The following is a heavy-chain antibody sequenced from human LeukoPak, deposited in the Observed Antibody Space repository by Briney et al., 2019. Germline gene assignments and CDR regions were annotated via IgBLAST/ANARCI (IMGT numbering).Heavy chain of an antibody. CDR2: KYYSGRT. CDR3: ARGGYTYGFDAFDF. CDR1: GYSISSGYY. D-gene: IGHD5-18*01. V-gene: IGHV4-61*01. J-gene: IGHJ3*01. Sequence: PSETLSLTCTVSGYSISSGYYWSWIRQPPGKGLEWIGYKYYSGRTNYNPSLKSRVTISVDTSKNQISLKLTSVTAADTAVYYCARGGYTYGFDAFDFWGQGTMVTVSS.